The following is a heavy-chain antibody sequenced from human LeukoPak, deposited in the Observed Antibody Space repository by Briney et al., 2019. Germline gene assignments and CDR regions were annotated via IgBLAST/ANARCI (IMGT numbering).Heavy chain of an antibody. CDR2: ISWDGGST. CDR1: GFTFDDYA. J-gene: IGHJ6*03. D-gene: IGHD3-10*01. CDR3: AKGGSGTFIYYYYYYMDV. V-gene: IGHV3-43D*03. Sequence: GGSLRLSCAASGFTFDDYAMHWVRQAPGKGLEWVSLISWDGGSTYYADSVKGRFTISRDNSKNSLYLQMNSLRAEDTALYYCAKGGSGTFIYYYYYYMDVWGKGTTVTVSS.